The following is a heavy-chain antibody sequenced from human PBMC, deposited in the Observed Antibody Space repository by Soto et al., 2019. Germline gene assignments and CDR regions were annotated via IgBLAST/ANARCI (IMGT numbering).Heavy chain of an antibody. CDR2: VYYSGSA. CDR3: ARVYGSPAYYFDY. D-gene: IGHD3-10*01. CDR1: GGSMIGYY. V-gene: IGHV4-59*01. J-gene: IGHJ4*02. Sequence: TCSVSGGSMIGYYWTWIRQAPGKGLEWIGYVYYSGSANYNPSLKSRVTISVDTSKNQFSLNLRSVTAADTAVYFCARVYGSPAYYFDYWGRGTLVTVSS.